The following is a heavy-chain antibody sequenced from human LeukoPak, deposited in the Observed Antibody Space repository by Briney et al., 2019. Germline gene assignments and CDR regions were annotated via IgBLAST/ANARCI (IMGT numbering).Heavy chain of an antibody. D-gene: IGHD3-10*01. CDR3: AKDPGLLWFGELLYPWSDY. CDR2: INSDGSTT. Sequence: PGGSLRLSCAASGITFSVYWVHWVRQAPGKGLMWVSHINSDGSTTKYADTVKGRFTVSRDNSKNTLYLQMNSLRAEDTDVYYCAKDPGLLWFGELLYPWSDYWGQGTLVTVSS. V-gene: IGHV3-74*03. J-gene: IGHJ4*02. CDR1: GITFSVYW.